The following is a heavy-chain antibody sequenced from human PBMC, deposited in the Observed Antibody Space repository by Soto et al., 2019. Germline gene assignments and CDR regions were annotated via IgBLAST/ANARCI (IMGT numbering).Heavy chain of an antibody. J-gene: IGHJ2*01. CDR2: ISYDGSNK. CDR1: GFTFSSYG. Sequence: QVQLVESGGGVVQPGRSLRLSCAASGFTFSSYGMHWVRQAPGKGLEWVAVISYDGSNKYYADSVKGRFTISRDNSKNXXYLQMNSLRAEDTAVYYCAKDESEQWLVQGGYFDLWGRGTLVTVSS. D-gene: IGHD6-19*01. V-gene: IGHV3-30*18. CDR3: AKDESEQWLVQGGYFDL.